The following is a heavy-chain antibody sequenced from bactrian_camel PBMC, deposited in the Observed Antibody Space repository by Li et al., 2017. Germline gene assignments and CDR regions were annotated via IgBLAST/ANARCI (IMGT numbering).Heavy chain of an antibody. CDR3: ATYSSLWTHNY. Sequence: VQLVESGGGSVQPGGTLTLSCKVSGITFSAYDMSWVRQAPGKGLEWVSAINSGGGSTFYAGSVKGRFTISRDDAKDTVYLQLNRLKFEDMAMYSCATYSSLWTHNYWGQGTQVTVS. J-gene: IGHJ4*01. CDR2: INSGGGST. V-gene: IGHV3S40*01. CDR1: GITFSAYD. D-gene: IGHD3*01.